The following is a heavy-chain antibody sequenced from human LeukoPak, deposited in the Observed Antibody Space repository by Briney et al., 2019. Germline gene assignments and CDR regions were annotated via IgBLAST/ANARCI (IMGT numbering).Heavy chain of an antibody. V-gene: IGHV1-8*01. D-gene: IGHD6-13*01. Sequence: LAASVKVSCKASGYTFTSYDINWVRQATGQGLEWMGWLNPNSGNTGYAQKFQGRVTMTRNTSISTAYMELSSLRSEDTAVYYCARGGITAAEDAFDIWGQGTMVTVSS. J-gene: IGHJ3*02. CDR1: GYTFTSYD. CDR2: LNPNSGNT. CDR3: ARGGITAAEDAFDI.